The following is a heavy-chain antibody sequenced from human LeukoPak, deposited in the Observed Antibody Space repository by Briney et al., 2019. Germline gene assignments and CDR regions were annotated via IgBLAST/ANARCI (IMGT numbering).Heavy chain of an antibody. CDR3: AINTTDRFFDY. V-gene: IGHV4-38-2*01. CDR2: IYHSGST. J-gene: IGHJ4*02. CDR1: GSSIRSNYY. D-gene: IGHD4-17*01. Sequence: SETLSLTCAVSGSSIRSNYYWGWFRQPPGKGLEWIGSIYHSGSTSYNPSLKSRVTTSVDTSQNQFSLKLNSMTAADTAVYYCAINTTDRFFDYWGQGTLVTVSS.